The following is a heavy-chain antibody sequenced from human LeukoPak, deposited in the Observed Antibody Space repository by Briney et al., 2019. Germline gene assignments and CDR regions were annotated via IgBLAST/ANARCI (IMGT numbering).Heavy chain of an antibody. CDR2: IRSDGSNI. CDR1: GFTFSTYG. CDR3: AKFHITGTTPSYFDY. D-gene: IGHD1-7*01. V-gene: IGHV3-30*02. J-gene: IGHJ4*02. Sequence: GGSLRLSCAASGFTFSTYGMHWVRQAPGKGLEWVAFIRSDGSNIYYADSVKARFTISRDNSQNTLYLQMNSLKTEDAAVYYCAKFHITGTTPSYFDYWGQGTLVTVSS.